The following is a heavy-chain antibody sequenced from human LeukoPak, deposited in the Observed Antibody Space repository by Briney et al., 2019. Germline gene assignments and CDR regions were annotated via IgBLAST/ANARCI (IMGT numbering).Heavy chain of an antibody. CDR3: ARAKRGGYYVPS. CDR2: IYHSGST. Sequence: SETLSLTCTVSGYALSTGYYWDWIRQPPGKGLEWIGSIYHSGSTYYNPSLKSPVTISVDTSKNQFSLKLSSVTAADTAVYYCARAKRGGYYVPSWGQGTLVTVSS. J-gene: IGHJ5*02. CDR1: GYALSTGYY. D-gene: IGHD3-10*02. V-gene: IGHV4-38-2*02.